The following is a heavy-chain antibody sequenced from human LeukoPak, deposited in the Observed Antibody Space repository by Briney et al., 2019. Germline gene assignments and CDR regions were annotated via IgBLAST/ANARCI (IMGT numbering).Heavy chain of an antibody. Sequence: GGSLRLSCAASGFTFDDYAMHWVRQAPGKGLEWVSLISWDGGSTYYADSVKGRLTISRDNSKNSLYLQMNSLRTEDTALYYCAKDLGPSGAGWFDPWGQGTLVTVSS. D-gene: IGHD7-27*01. CDR3: AKDLGPSGAGWFDP. V-gene: IGHV3-43*01. CDR2: ISWDGGST. J-gene: IGHJ5*02. CDR1: GFTFDDYA.